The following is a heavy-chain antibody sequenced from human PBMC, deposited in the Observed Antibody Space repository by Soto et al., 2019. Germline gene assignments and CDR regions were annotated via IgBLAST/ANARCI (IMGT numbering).Heavy chain of an antibody. CDR2: INPNSGGT. CDR3: AIDYVGSYGDYLPYNWFDP. Sequence: GASVKVSCKASGYTFTGYYLHWVRQAPGQGLEWMGWINPNSGGTNYAQKFQGWVTMTRDTSISTAYMELRSLRSDDTAVYYCAIDYVGSYGDYLPYNWFDPWGQGTLVTVSS. D-gene: IGHD4-17*01. CDR1: GYTFTGYY. V-gene: IGHV1-2*04. J-gene: IGHJ5*02.